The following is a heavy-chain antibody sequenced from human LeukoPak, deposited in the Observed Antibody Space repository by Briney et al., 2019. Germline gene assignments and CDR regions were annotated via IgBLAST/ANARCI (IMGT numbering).Heavy chain of an antibody. CDR3: ARAVTNIDY. CDR2: IYHSGST. Sequence: PSETLSLTCAVSGYSISSGYYWGWIRQPPGKGLEWIGSIYHSGSTYYNPSFKSRVTISVDTSKNQFSLKLSSVTAADTAVYYCARAVTNIDYWGQGTLVTVSS. J-gene: IGHJ4*02. CDR1: GYSISSGYY. D-gene: IGHD4-17*01. V-gene: IGHV4-38-2*01.